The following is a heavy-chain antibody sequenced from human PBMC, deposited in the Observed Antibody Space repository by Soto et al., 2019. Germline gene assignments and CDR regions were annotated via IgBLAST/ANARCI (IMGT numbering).Heavy chain of an antibody. J-gene: IGHJ4*02. D-gene: IGHD3-16*01. Sequence: EVQLVESGGGLVKPGGSLRLSCTVSGFIFSNALMSWVRQAPGKGLEWVGRIKSKADRGTTDNVATVQGRFIISRNDSKDTLYLQMNGIKTDDTAVYYCTRYYDFDSWGQGTLVTVSS. CDR1: GFIFSNAL. CDR2: IKSKADRGTT. CDR3: TRYYDFDS. V-gene: IGHV3-15*01.